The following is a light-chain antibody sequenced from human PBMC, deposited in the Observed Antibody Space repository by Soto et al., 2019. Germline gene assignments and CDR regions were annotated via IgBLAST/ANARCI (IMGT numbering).Light chain of an antibody. V-gene: IGKV1-5*01. J-gene: IGKJ1*01. CDR2: GAS. CDR3: QQYNSYST. CDR1: QSISTW. Sequence: DIQMTQSPSTLSASVGDRVTITCWASQSISTWLAWYQQKPGKAPKLLIYGASSLESGVPSRFSGSGSGTEFTLTISSLQPEDFASYYCQQYNSYSTFGQGTKVDIK.